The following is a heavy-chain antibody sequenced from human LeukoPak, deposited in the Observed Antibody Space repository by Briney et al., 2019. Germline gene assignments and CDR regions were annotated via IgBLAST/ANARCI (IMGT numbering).Heavy chain of an antibody. V-gene: IGHV3-13*01. CDR2: IGTAGDT. CDR3: ARVAKERVGGVYYFDY. J-gene: IGHJ4*02. Sequence: GGSLRPSCAASGFTFSDYDMHWVRQPTGKGLEWVAAIGTAGDTYYTGPVKGRFTISRENAKNSLYLQMNSLRAGDTAVYYCARVAKERVGGVYYFDYWGQGTLVTVSS. CDR1: GFTFSDYD. D-gene: IGHD1-1*01.